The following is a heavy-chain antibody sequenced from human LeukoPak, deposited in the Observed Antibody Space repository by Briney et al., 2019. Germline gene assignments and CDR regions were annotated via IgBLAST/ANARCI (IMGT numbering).Heavy chain of an antibody. V-gene: IGHV3-21*01. CDR2: ISSSSSYI. CDR1: GFTFSSYS. CDR3: ARDRITMVRGVILFDP. J-gene: IGHJ5*02. D-gene: IGHD3-10*01. Sequence: PGGSLRLSCAASGFTFSSYSMNWVRQAPGKGLEWVSSISSSSSYIYYTDSVKGRFTISRDNAKNSLYLQMNSLRAEDTAVYYWARDRITMVRGVILFDPWGQGTLVTVSS.